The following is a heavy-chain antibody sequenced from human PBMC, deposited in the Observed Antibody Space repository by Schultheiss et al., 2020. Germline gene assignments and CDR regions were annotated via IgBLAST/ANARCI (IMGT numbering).Heavy chain of an antibody. J-gene: IGHJ2*01. V-gene: IGHV3-NL1*01. D-gene: IGHD5-18*01. CDR1: GFTFSSYA. Sequence: GGSLRLSCAASGFTFSSYAMHWVRQAPGKGLEWVSAISGGGGSTYYADSVKGRFTISRDDSKNTLCLQMNSLRTEDTAVYYCARQGGYSPLGDWYFDLWGRGTLVTVSS. CDR3: ARQGGYSPLGDWYFDL. CDR2: ISGGGGST.